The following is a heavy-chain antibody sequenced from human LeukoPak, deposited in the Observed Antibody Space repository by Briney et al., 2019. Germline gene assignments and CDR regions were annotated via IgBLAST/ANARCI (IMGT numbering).Heavy chain of an antibody. D-gene: IGHD1-1*01. J-gene: IGHJ4*02. CDR3: AKGRTVWERVDY. V-gene: IGHV3-23*01. Sequence: PGASLRLSCAASGFTFSNSAMNWVRQAPGKGLEWVSSISGSGNTYYADSLRGRFTISRDNSKNTLYLQMGGLRVEDTAQYYCAKGRTVWERVDYWGQGTPVTV. CDR1: GFTFSNSA. CDR2: ISGSGNT.